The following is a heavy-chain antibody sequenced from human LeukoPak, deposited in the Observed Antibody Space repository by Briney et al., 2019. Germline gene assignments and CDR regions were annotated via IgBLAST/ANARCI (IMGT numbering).Heavy chain of an antibody. J-gene: IGHJ4*02. CDR1: GGSISSYY. D-gene: IGHD3-10*01. CDR3: ARRDYYGSRN. Sequence: PSETLSLTCTVSGGSISSYYWSWIRQPPGKGLEWIGEINHSGSTNYNPSLKSRVTISVDTSKNQFSLKLSSVTAADTAVYYCARRDYYGSRNWGQGTLVTVSS. V-gene: IGHV4-34*01. CDR2: INHSGST.